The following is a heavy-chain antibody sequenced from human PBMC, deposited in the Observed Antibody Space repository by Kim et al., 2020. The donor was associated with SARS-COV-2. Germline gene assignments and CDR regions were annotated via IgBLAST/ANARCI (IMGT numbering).Heavy chain of an antibody. V-gene: IGHV3-33*01. CDR2: IWFDGANK. CDR1: GFTFSAYG. CDR3: ARDGTRETSTYPFYQYGGIDV. J-gene: IGHJ6*02. D-gene: IGHD2-2*01. Sequence: GGSLRLSCAASGFTFSAYGMNWVRQAPGKGLEWVATIWFDGANKYYAESVQGRFRISRDNSNNKLFLQMDRLRAGDTAVYYCARDGTRETSTYPFYQYGGIDVWGQGTTVIVSS.